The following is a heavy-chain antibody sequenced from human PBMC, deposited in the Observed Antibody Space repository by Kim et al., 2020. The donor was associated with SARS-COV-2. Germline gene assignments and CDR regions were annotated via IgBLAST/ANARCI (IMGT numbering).Heavy chain of an antibody. D-gene: IGHD6-13*01. CDR3: ALIAAGTDAFDI. V-gene: IGHV3-33*01. Sequence: YYADSVKGRFTISRDNSKNTLYLQMNSLRAEDTAVYYCALIAAGTDAFDIWGQGTMVTVSS. J-gene: IGHJ3*02.